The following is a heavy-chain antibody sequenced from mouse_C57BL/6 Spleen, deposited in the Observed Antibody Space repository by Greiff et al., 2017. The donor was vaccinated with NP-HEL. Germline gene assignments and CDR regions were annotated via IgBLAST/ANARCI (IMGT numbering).Heavy chain of an antibody. CDR1: GFNIKDYY. Sequence: VQLQQSGAELVRPGASVKLSCTASGFNIKDYYMHWVKQRPEQGLEWIGRIDPEDGDTEYDPKFQGKATLTADTSSNTAYQQLSSRTSEDAAVYYCTTSYGSSYFDYWGQGATLAVSS. CDR3: TTSYGSSYFDY. J-gene: IGHJ2*01. CDR2: IDPEDGDT. D-gene: IGHD1-1*01. V-gene: IGHV14-1*01.